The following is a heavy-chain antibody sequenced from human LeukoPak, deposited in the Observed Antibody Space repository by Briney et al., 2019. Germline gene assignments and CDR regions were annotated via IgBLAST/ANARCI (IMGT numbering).Heavy chain of an antibody. J-gene: IGHJ3*02. D-gene: IGHD1-14*01. CDR1: GYTFTGYY. CDR2: INPNSGGT. V-gene: IGHV1-2*02. CDR3: ARPEQGYTPAQDAFDI. Sequence: ASVKVSYKASGYTFTGYYMHWVRQAPGQGLEWMGWINPNSGGTNYAQKFQGRVTMTRDTSISTAYMELSRLRSDDTAVYYCARPEQGYTPAQDAFDIWGQGTMVTVSS.